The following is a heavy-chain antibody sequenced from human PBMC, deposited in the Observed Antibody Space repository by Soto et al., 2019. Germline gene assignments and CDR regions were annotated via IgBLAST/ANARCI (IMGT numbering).Heavy chain of an antibody. CDR3: ARASMTTIPMDV. J-gene: IGHJ6*02. Sequence: QVQLQESGPGLVKPSETLSLTCTVSGGSMNSYYWTWIRKPPGKGLEWIGYVYYTGTTNSKPSLKSRVTISVDTSKNQFSLKLTSVTAADTAMYYCARASMTTIPMDVWGRGTMVTVSS. V-gene: IGHV4-59*01. CDR2: VYYTGTT. CDR1: GGSMNSYY. D-gene: IGHD4-17*01.